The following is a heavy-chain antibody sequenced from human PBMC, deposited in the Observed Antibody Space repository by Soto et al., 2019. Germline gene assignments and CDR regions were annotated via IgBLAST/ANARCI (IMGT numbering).Heavy chain of an antibody. CDR3: ARVHIEKYYFDY. CDR2: INPSGGST. Sequence: QVQLVQSGAEVKKPGASVKVSCKASGYTFTSYYMHWVRQAPGQGLEWMGIINPSGGSTSYAQKFQGRVTMTRDTSTSSVYMELSSLRSEDTAVYYCARVHIEKYYFDYWGQGTLVTVSS. V-gene: IGHV1-46*01. CDR1: GYTFTSYY. J-gene: IGHJ4*02. D-gene: IGHD2-21*01.